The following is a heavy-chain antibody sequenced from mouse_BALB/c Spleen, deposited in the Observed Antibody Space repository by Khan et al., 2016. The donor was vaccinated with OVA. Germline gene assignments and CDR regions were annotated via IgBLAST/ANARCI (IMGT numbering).Heavy chain of an antibody. CDR1: GYSFTSYY. D-gene: IGHD2-2*01. Sequence: IQLVQSGPELMKPGASVKISCKASGYSFTSYYIHWLMQSHGKSLEWIGYIDPFSGGTTYNQKFKGKATLTVDKSSSTAYIQLSNLTSEDSAVYYCTRHGYVAWFTYWGQGTLVTVSA. CDR2: IDPFSGGT. CDR3: TRHGYVAWFTY. J-gene: IGHJ3*01. V-gene: IGHV1S135*01.